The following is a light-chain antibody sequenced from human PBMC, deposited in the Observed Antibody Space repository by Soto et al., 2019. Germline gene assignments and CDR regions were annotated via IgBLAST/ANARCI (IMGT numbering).Light chain of an antibody. J-gene: IGKJ1*01. CDR1: QTVTTY. CDR2: GAS. Sequence: DIQMTQSPSSLSSSVGGRVTISCVASQTVTTYLNWYEQKPGKAPKLLIYGASSLQSGVPSRFTGSGSGTFFFLTISILKPEDFPTYHCKKSHSTPWPFGKGT. V-gene: IGKV1-39*01. CDR3: KKSHSTPWP.